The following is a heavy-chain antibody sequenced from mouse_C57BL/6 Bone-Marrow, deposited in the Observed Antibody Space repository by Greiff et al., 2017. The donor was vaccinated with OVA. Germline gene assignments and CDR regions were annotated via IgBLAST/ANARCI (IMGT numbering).Heavy chain of an antibody. CDR3: TRRNYYGSSPYYFDY. Sequence: EVKLEESGGGLVQPGGSMKLSCAASGFTFSDAWMDWVRQSPEKGLEWVAEIRNKANNHATYYAESVKGRFTISRDDSKSSVYLQMNSLRAEDTGIYYCTRRNYYGSSPYYFDYWGQGTTLTVSS. CDR2: IRNKANNHAT. D-gene: IGHD1-1*01. J-gene: IGHJ2*01. V-gene: IGHV6-6*01. CDR1: GFTFSDAW.